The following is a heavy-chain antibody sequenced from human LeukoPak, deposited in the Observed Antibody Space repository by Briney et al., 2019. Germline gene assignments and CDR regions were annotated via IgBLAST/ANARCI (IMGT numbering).Heavy chain of an antibody. CDR3: AREHLDQESFDY. CDR2: ISSSSSYI. Sequence: GGSLRLSCAASGFTFSSYSMNWVRQAPGKGLGWVSSISSSSSYIYYADSVKGRFTISRDNAKNSLYLQMNSLRAEDTAVYYCAREHLDQESFDYWGQGTLVTVSS. CDR1: GFTFSSYS. D-gene: IGHD3/OR15-3a*01. J-gene: IGHJ4*02. V-gene: IGHV3-21*01.